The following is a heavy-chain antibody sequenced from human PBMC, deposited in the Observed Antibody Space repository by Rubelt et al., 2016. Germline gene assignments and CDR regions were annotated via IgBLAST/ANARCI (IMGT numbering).Heavy chain of an antibody. CDR1: GFTFRNYG. V-gene: IGHV3-72*01. D-gene: IGHD4-23*01. CDR2: TRNKANSYTT. CDR3: DSWHYGNSVY. Sequence: VQLVESGGGVVQPGRSLRLSCATSGFTFRNYGMHWVRQAPGKGLEWVGRTRNKANSYTTEYAASVKGRFTISRNDSKNSRYLQMNSLKTEDTAVYYCDSWHYGNSVYWGQGTLVTVSS. J-gene: IGHJ4*02.